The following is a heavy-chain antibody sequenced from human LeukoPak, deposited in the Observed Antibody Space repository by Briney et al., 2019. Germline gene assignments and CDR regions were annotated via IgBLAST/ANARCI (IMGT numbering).Heavy chain of an antibody. V-gene: IGHV1-69*05. CDR1: GGTFSSYA. CDR3: APSNLISNSPYDSSGSY. D-gene: IGHD3-22*01. CDR2: IIPIFGTA. Sequence: ASVKVSCKASGGTFSSYAISWVRQAPGQGLEWMGAIIPIFGTANYAQKFQGRVTITTDESTSTAYMELSSLRSEDTAVYYCAPSNLISNSPYDSSGSYWGQGTLVTVSS. J-gene: IGHJ4*02.